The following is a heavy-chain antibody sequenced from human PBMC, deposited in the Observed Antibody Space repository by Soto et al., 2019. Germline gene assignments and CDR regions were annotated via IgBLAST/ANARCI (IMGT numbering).Heavy chain of an antibody. Sequence: KTSETLSLTCTVSGDSISSADYYWSWIRQTPGKGLERIGHIFYSGTTYYNPSLKSRLTISVDTSTNHFSLRLTSVTAADTAVYYCARDLWVEPELYYYGMDVWGQGTTVTVSS. CDR3: ARDLWVEPELYYYGMDV. D-gene: IGHD1-1*01. CDR1: GDSISSADYY. J-gene: IGHJ6*02. V-gene: IGHV4-30-4*01. CDR2: IFYSGTT.